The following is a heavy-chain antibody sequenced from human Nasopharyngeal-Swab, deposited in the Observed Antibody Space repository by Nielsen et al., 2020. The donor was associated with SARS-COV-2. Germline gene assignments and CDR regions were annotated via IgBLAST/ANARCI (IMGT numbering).Heavy chain of an antibody. J-gene: IGHJ3*02. D-gene: IGHD3-22*01. V-gene: IGHV3-23*01. CDR3: ARAEEVVVISPYAFDI. Sequence: GESLKISCAASGFPFSTSVMTWVRQAPGKGLDWVSLISTSGDRTFYTDSVEGRFTISRDNSRNTLFLQMNSLRAEDTAVYYCARAEEVVVISPYAFDIWGQGTMVTVSS. CDR2: ISTSGDRT. CDR1: GFPFSTSV.